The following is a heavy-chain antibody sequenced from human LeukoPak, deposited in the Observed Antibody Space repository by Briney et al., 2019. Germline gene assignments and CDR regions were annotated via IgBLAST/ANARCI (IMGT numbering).Heavy chain of an antibody. CDR3: ARPNYGASDY. V-gene: IGHV5-51*01. D-gene: IGHD4-17*01. CDR2: IYPGDSDT. Sequence: GESLKISCKASGFSFTSFWIGWVRQMPGKGLEWMGLIYPGDSDTKYSPSFRGQVTISADKSISTAYLQWSSLMASDTAMYYCARPNYGASDYWGQGTLVTVSS. CDR1: GFSFTSFW. J-gene: IGHJ4*02.